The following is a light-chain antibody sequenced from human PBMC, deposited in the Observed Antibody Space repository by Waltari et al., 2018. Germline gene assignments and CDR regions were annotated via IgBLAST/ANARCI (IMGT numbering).Light chain of an antibody. J-gene: IGLJ3*02. Sequence: QSVLTQPPSVSGAPGQGVTISCTGSSSNIGAGYAVHWYQQLPGTAPKLLIYSNSNRPSGDPDRSSGSKAGTSAPLAITGLQAEDEADYYCQSYDSSLSGSVFGGGTKLTVL. CDR3: QSYDSSLSGSV. CDR1: SSNIGAGYA. V-gene: IGLV1-40*01. CDR2: SNS.